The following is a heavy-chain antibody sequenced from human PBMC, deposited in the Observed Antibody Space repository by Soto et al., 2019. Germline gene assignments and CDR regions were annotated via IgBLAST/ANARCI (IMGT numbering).Heavy chain of an antibody. CDR3: ARVYYDSSGFYHEDH. CDR1: GYSFNNYL. Sequence: QVKLVQSGAEVKKPGASVMVSCQASGYSFNNYLISWVRQAPGQGPEWVGWISADNGNTNYGQKFRGRVTMTTDTSTSTAYMDLRSLRSDDTAVYYCARVYYDSSGFYHEDHWGQGTLVTVSS. J-gene: IGHJ1*01. D-gene: IGHD3-22*01. CDR2: ISADNGNT. V-gene: IGHV1-18*01.